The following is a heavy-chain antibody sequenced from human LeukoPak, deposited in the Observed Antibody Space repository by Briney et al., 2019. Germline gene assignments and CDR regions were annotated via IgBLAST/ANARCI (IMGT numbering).Heavy chain of an antibody. J-gene: IGHJ4*02. CDR3: AGVGTYSSGPQTVDY. CDR1: GGSISSGDYY. D-gene: IGHD6-19*01. CDR2: IYYSGST. V-gene: IGHV4-30-4*02. Sequence: SETLSLTCTVSGGSISSGDYYWSWTRQPPGKGLEWIGYIYYSGSTYYNPSLKSRVTISVDTSKNQFSLKLSSVTAADTAVYYCAGVGTYSSGPQTVDYWGQGTLVTVSS.